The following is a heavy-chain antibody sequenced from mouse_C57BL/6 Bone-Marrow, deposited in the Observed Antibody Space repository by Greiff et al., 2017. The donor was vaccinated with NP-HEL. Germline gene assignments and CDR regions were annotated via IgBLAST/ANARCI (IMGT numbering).Heavy chain of an antibody. V-gene: IGHV1-76*01. J-gene: IGHJ4*01. Sequence: VQLQQSGAELVRPGASVKLSCKASGYTFTDYYINWVKQRPGQGLEWIARIYPGSGNTYYNEKFKGKATLTAEKSSSTAYMQLSSLTSEDSAVYFCALMIMDYWGQGTSVTVSS. CDR3: ALMIMDY. CDR2: IYPGSGNT. D-gene: IGHD2-3*01. CDR1: GYTFTDYY.